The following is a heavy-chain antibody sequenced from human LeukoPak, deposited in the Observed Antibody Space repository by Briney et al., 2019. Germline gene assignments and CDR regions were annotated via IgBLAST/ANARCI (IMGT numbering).Heavy chain of an antibody. CDR1: GFTFSSYS. V-gene: IGHV3-48*04. CDR2: ISSSSSTI. CDR3: ARDADEGAFDI. Sequence: GGSLRLSCAASGFTFSSYSMNWVRQAPGKGLEWVSYISSSSSTIYYADSVKGRFTISRDNAKNSLYLQMNSLRAEDTAVYYCARDADEGAFDIWGQGTMVTVSS. J-gene: IGHJ3*02.